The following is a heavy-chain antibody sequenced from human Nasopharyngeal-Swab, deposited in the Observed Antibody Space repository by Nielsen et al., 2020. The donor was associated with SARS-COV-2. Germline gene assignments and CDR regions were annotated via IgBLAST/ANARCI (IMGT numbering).Heavy chain of an antibody. D-gene: IGHD1-26*01. V-gene: IGHV3-15*04. CDR2: IEDKTDGGTT. Sequence: GESMKISCAASEFTFSNTWMSWVRQAPGKGLEWVGRIEDKTDGGTTDYAARVQGRFTISRDDSKNALYLQMNSLKTEDTAVYYCTTDSGRSHYGGQGTLVTVSS. J-gene: IGHJ4*02. CDR1: EFTFSNTW. CDR3: TTDSGRSHY.